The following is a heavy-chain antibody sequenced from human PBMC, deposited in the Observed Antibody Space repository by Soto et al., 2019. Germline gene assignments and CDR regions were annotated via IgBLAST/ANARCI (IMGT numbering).Heavy chain of an antibody. J-gene: IGHJ6*02. V-gene: IGHV4-59*08. CDR3: ASLFYCSSTSCYYYYGMDV. CDR1: DGYSSGSD. CDR2: IYDSGST. Sequence: SETLSLTSSVADGYSSGSDWSWIRQPPGKGLEWIGYIYDSGSTYYNSSLKSRVTMSVDTSKNQFSLKLSSVTAADTAVYYCASLFYCSSTSCYYYYGMDVWGQGTTVTVSS. D-gene: IGHD2-2*01.